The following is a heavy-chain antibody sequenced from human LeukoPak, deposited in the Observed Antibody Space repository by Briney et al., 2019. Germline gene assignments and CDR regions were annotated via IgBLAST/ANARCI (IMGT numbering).Heavy chain of an antibody. CDR2: IYYSGST. J-gene: IGHJ4*02. Sequence: PSETLSLTCTVSGGSISSGGYYWSWIRQHPGKGLEWIGYIYYSGSTYYNPSLKSRVTISVDTSKNQFSLKLSSVTAADTAVYYCARDRGSYSSSSGFDYWGQGTQVTVSS. D-gene: IGHD6-6*01. CDR3: ARDRGSYSSSSGFDY. CDR1: GGSISSGGYY. V-gene: IGHV4-31*03.